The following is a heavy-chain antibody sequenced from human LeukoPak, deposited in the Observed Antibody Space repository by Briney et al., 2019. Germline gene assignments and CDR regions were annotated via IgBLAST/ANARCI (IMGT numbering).Heavy chain of an antibody. D-gene: IGHD4-17*01. V-gene: IGHV3-30-3*01. J-gene: IGHJ4*02. CDR2: ISYDGSNK. CDR3: ARGPQNGPRYFFDY. CDR1: GFTFSSYA. Sequence: GGSLRLSCAASGFTFSSYAMHWVRQAPGKGLEWVAVISYDGSNKYYADSVKGRFTISRDNTKNSLYLQMNSLRAEDTAVYYCARGPQNGPRYFFDYWGQGTLVTVSS.